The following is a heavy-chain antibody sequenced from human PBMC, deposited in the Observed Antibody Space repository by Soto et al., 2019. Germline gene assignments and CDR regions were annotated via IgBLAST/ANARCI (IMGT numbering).Heavy chain of an antibody. J-gene: IGHJ5*02. D-gene: IGHD1-26*01. Sequence: PSETLSLTCAVSGGSISSGGYSWSWIRQPPGKGLEWIGYIYHSGSTYYNPSLKSRVTISVDRSKNQFPLKLSSVTAADTAVYYCARTPTPWGQGTLVTVSS. V-gene: IGHV4-30-2*01. CDR2: IYHSGST. CDR1: GGSISSGGYS. CDR3: ARTPTP.